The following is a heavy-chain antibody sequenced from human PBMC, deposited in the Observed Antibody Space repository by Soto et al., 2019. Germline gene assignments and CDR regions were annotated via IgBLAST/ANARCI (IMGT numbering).Heavy chain of an antibody. CDR1: GFTFSSYA. Sequence: HPGGSLRLSCAASGFTFSSYAMSWVRRAPGKGLEWVSAISDSGAVTYYADSVKGRFTISRGNSKNTLNLQMNSLRAEDTAVYYCAKELVEMRAYFFDYWGQGTLVTVS. V-gene: IGHV3-23*01. CDR3: AKELVEMRAYFFDY. CDR2: ISDSGAVT. D-gene: IGHD1-26*01. J-gene: IGHJ4*02.